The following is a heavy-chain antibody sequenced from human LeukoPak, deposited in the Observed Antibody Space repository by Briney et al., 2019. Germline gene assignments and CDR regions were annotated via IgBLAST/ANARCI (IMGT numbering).Heavy chain of an antibody. V-gene: IGHV3-7*01. J-gene: IGHJ5*02. CDR3: SKDPLGDYGST. CDR2: IKPDGSQS. Sequence: GGSLRLSCAASGFTFSRYWMSWVRQAPGKGPEWVANIKPDGSQSWHVHSLKGRFTISRDNAKNSLFLQMNSLRADDTAIYYCSKDPLGDYGSTWGQGTLVTVSS. CDR1: GFTFSRYW. D-gene: IGHD4-17*01.